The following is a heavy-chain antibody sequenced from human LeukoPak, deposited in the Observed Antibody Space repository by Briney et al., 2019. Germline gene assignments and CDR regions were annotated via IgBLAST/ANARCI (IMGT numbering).Heavy chain of an antibody. Sequence: GGSLRLSCTASGFTFGDYAMSWFRQAPGKGLEWVGFIRSKAYGGTTEYAASVKGRFTISRDDSKSIAYLQMNSLKTEDTAVYYCTSGVGAHFAKALRPFDYWGQGTLVTVSS. D-gene: IGHD1-26*01. CDR1: GFTFGDYA. CDR2: IRSKAYGGTT. V-gene: IGHV3-49*03. CDR3: TSGVGAHFAKALRPFDY. J-gene: IGHJ4*02.